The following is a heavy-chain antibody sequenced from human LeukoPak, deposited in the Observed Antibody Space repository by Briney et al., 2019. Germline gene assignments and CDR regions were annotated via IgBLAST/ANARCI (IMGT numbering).Heavy chain of an antibody. CDR1: GYSFTGYY. CDR2: VNPNTSGT. CDR3: VREEGPPD. J-gene: IGHJ4*02. V-gene: IGHV1-2*02. Sequence: GASVKVSCKASGYSFTGYYINWVRQAPGQAPEWVGWVNPNTSGTRYAQKFQGRVTMTRDTSFTTAFMELRGLTFDDAAVFYCVREEGPPDWGQETLVTVSS.